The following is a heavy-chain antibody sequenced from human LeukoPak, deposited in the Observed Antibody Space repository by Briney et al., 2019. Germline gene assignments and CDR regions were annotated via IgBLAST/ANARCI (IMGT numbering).Heavy chain of an antibody. CDR3: ARSMGTTATAFDY. Sequence: PSETLCLTCTVSGGSITSNHWSWIRQPAGKGLEWIGRISNSGTTNYNPSVNSRVTISVDTSNKQFSLKLSSVTAADTAVYYCARSMGTTATAFDYWGPGILVTVSS. J-gene: IGHJ4*02. D-gene: IGHD2-21*02. CDR1: GGSITSNH. CDR2: ISNSGTT. V-gene: IGHV4-4*07.